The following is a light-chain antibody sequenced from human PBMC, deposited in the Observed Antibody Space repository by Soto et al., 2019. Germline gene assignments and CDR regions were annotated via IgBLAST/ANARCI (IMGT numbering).Light chain of an antibody. V-gene: IGKV3-20*01. J-gene: IGKJ4*01. Sequence: EIVLTQSPGTLSLSPGERATLSCRASQSVSSYLAWYQQKPGQAPRLLIYDASNRATGIPARFSGGGSGTDFTLTISRLEPEDFAVYYCHQYGSSPLTFGGGTKVDIK. CDR2: DAS. CDR1: QSVSSY. CDR3: HQYGSSPLT.